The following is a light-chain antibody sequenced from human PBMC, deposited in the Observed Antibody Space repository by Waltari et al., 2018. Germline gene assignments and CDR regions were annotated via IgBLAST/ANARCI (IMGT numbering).Light chain of an antibody. V-gene: IGKV1-12*01. CDR1: RDISSW. Sequence: DIQITQSPSSVSASVGDRVTITCRASRDISSWLAWYQQKPGTAPKLLIYAVSSLQSGVPSRFSGSGSGTYFTLTISSLQPEDFAIYYCPQGHGLPLTFGGGTKVEIK. CDR3: PQGHGLPLT. CDR2: AVS. J-gene: IGKJ4*01.